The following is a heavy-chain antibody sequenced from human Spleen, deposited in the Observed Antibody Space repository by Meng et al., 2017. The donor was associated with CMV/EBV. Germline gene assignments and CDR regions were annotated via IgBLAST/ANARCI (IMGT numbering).Heavy chain of an antibody. Sequence: GGSLRLSCAASGFIFSSYGMHWVRQAPGKGLGWLSYIRYDGTNKYYADSVKGRFTISRDNSKNTLYLQMSSLRAEDTAAYYCARRGDCSSTSCAMDVGGQGTTVTVSS. D-gene: IGHD2-2*01. V-gene: IGHV3-30*02. J-gene: IGHJ6*02. CDR3: ARRGDCSSTSCAMDV. CDR2: IRYDGTNK. CDR1: GFIFSSYG.